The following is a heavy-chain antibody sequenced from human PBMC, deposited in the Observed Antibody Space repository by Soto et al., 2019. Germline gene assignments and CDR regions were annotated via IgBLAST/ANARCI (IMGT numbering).Heavy chain of an antibody. Sequence: SVKVSCKASGGTFSSYRFNWVRQARGQGLEWLGGIVPIYRTADYAQKFQGRVTITADESTRTVYMELSSLKSQDTALYYCERDSGAKLSSSWGQGTLVTVSS. V-gene: IGHV1-69*13. CDR1: GGTFSSYR. J-gene: IGHJ4*02. CDR3: ERDSGAKLSSS. D-gene: IGHD6-13*01. CDR2: IVPIYRTA.